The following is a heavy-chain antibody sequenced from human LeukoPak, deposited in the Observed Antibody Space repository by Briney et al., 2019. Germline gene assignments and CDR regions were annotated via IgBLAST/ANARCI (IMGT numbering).Heavy chain of an antibody. J-gene: IGHJ3*02. D-gene: IGHD3-22*01. Sequence: GESLKISCKGSGYSFTTYWIGWVRQMPGKGLEWMGIIYPGDSDTRYSPSFQGQVTIPADKSISTAYLQWSSLKASDTAMYYCAGHRSDYYDSSGYYHAAFDIWGQGTMVTVSS. CDR1: GYSFTTYW. CDR3: AGHRSDYYDSSGYYHAAFDI. CDR2: IYPGDSDT. V-gene: IGHV5-51*01.